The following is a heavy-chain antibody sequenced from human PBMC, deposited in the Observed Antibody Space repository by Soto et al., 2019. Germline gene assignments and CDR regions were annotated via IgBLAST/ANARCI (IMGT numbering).Heavy chain of an antibody. Sequence: SETLSLTCAVSGGSISRGGYSWSWIRQPPGKGLEWVGYIYHSGSTYYNPSLKSRVTISVDRSKNQFSLKLSSVTAADTAVYYCARVGVMGAYDAFDIWGQGTMVTVSS. D-gene: IGHD3-10*01. CDR3: ARVGVMGAYDAFDI. J-gene: IGHJ3*02. V-gene: IGHV4-30-2*01. CDR2: IYHSGST. CDR1: GGSISRGGYS.